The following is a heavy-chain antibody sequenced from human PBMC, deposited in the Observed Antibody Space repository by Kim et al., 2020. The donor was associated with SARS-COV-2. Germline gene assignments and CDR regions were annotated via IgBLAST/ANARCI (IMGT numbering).Heavy chain of an antibody. J-gene: IGHJ4*02. V-gene: IGHV5-51*01. CDR3: ARYYFDSGGFYPRGY. D-gene: IGHD3-22*01. CDR1: GYMFTSYW. CDR2: IYPGDSDI. Sequence: GESLKISCKASGYMFTSYWIGWARQMPGKGLEWMGIIYPGDSDIRYSPSFQGQVTISADKSINTAYLQWSSLKASDTAMYYCARYYFDSGGFYPRGYWGQGTLVTVSS.